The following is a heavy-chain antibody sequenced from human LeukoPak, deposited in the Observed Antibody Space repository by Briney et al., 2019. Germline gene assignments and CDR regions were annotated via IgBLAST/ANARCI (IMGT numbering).Heavy chain of an antibody. CDR2: ISYDGSNK. J-gene: IGHJ6*02. Sequence: GGSLRLSCAASGFTFSSYAMHWVRQAPGKGLEWVAVISYDGSNKYYADSVKGRFTISRDNSKNSLYLQINSLRAEDTSLYYCATDRYYYGSGTPRGIYYYYGMDVWGQGTTVTVSS. CDR1: GFTFSSYA. D-gene: IGHD3-10*01. V-gene: IGHV3-30-3*01. CDR3: ATDRYYYGSGTPRGIYYYYGMDV.